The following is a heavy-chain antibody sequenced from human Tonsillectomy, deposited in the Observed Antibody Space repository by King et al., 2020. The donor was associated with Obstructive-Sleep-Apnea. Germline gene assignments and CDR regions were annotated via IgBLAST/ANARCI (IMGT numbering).Heavy chain of an antibody. D-gene: IGHD3-16*02. CDR1: GFTFSTYA. CDR2: ISHDGRNE. Sequence: VQLVESGGGVVQPGRSLRLSCAASGFTFSTYAMHWVRQAPGKGLEWVAVISHDGRNENRADSVKGRFSISRDNSKNTLYLQMNSLRVEDTAVYYCARVAYVWGSYRYTAPVDYWGQGTLVTVSS. J-gene: IGHJ4*02. V-gene: IGHV3-30*04. CDR3: ARVAYVWGSYRYTAPVDY.